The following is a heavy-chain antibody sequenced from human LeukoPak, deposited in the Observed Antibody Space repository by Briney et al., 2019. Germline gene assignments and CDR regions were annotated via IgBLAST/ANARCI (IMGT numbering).Heavy chain of an antibody. CDR2: INHSGST. J-gene: IGHJ4*02. V-gene: IGHV4-34*01. CDR1: GGSFSDYS. Sequence: NTSETLSLTCAVYGGSFSDYSWNWIRQPPGKGLEWIGEINHSGSTNYNPSLKSRVTISVDTSKNQFSLRLTSVTAADTAVYYCARRYIDSPFDYWGQGTLVTVSS. D-gene: IGHD2-2*02. CDR3: ARRYIDSPFDY.